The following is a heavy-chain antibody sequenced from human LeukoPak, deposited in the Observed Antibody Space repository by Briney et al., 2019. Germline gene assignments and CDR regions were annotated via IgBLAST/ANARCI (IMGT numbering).Heavy chain of an antibody. CDR3: ARPYYESSGLYVDAFDI. CDR2: INPNSGGA. D-gene: IGHD3-22*01. V-gene: IGHV1-2*06. J-gene: IGHJ3*02. Sequence: GASVKVSRKASGYTLTAYYLHRVRRAPGQGLEWMGRINPNSGGATYAQKFQGRVTMTRDTSIGTAYMELSSLRSDDTAVYYCARPYYESSGLYVDAFDIWGQGTMVTVSS. CDR1: GYTLTAYY.